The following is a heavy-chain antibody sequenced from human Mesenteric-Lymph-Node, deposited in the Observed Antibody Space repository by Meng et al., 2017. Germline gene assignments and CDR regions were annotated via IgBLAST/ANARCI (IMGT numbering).Heavy chain of an antibody. CDR2: IVGTGTTT. CDR1: GFIVVSNF. J-gene: IGHJ4*02. CDR3: AKWRTTAQSEFEY. Sequence: GGSLRLSCAASGFIVVSNFMNWVRQAPGKGLEWVASIVGTGTTTYYAASVEGRFTISRDNAKNSLYLQMNSLTVEDTAVYYCAKWRTTAQSEFEYWGQGTTVTVSS. V-gene: IGHV3-23*01. D-gene: IGHD1-1*01.